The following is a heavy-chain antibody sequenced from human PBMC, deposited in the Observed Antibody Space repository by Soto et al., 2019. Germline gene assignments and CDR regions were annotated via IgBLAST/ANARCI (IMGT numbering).Heavy chain of an antibody. V-gene: IGHV5-51*01. CDR1: GYSFTSYW. CDR2: IYPGDSDT. J-gene: IGHJ4*02. D-gene: IGHD3-22*01. Sequence: GESLKISCKGSGYSFTSYWIGWVRQMPGKGLEWMGIIYPGDSDTRYSPSFQGQVTISADKSISTAYLQWSSLKASDTAMYYCARSVGYYYDSSGYYIDYWGQGTLVTVSS. CDR3: ARSVGYYYDSSGYYIDY.